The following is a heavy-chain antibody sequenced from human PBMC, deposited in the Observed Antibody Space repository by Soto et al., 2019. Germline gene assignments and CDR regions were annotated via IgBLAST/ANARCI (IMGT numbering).Heavy chain of an antibody. CDR2: IYYSGST. V-gene: IGHV4-59*08. J-gene: IGHJ6*03. Sequence: SETLSLTCTVSGGSVSSYYWSWIRQSPGKGLEWIGYIYYSGSTNYNPSLKSRVTISVDTSKNQFSLKLSSVTAADTAVYYCARLALGDTYCSGGSCYDYYYYYMDVWGKGTTVTVSS. CDR1: GGSVSSYY. D-gene: IGHD2-15*01. CDR3: ARLALGDTYCSGGSCYDYYYYYMDV.